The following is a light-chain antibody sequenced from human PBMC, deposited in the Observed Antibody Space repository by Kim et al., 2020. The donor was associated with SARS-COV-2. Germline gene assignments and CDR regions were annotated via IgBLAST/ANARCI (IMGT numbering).Light chain of an antibody. Sequence: APGGDRVTITCRVGQRISSYLNWYQQKPRRAPELLTFAASSVPSGVPTRFRGSGSGTDFPLTISGLRPEDFGTYFGQQSYSTPRTFGGGTPV. V-gene: IGKV1-39*01. CDR1: QRISSY. CDR3: QQSYSTPRT. CDR2: AAS. J-gene: IGKJ4*01.